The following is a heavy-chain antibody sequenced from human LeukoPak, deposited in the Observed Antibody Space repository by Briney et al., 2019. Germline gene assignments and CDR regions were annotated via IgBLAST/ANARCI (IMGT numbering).Heavy chain of an antibody. V-gene: IGHV4-4*02. D-gene: IGHD3-16*01. Sequence: PSETLSLTCDVSGGSRIYAGWWSWVRQPPGKGLEWIGEIFHSGSTKYNPSLESRVTISVDKSNHQFTLEMNSVTAADTAIYYCARDLGYYYGLDIWSRGTTVTVSS. CDR3: ARDLGYYYGLDI. CDR2: IFHSGST. J-gene: IGHJ6*02. CDR1: GGSRIYAGW.